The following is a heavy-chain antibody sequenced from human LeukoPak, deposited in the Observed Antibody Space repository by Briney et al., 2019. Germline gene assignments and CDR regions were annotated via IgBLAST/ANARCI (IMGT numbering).Heavy chain of an antibody. J-gene: IGHJ4*02. CDR1: GFTFSSSW. Sequence: GGSLRLSCAASGFTFSSSWMHWVRQAPGKGLVWVSRINSDGSSTNYADSVKGRFTISRDNSKNALYLQMNSLRVEDTAVYYCAIDPNWGTHSWGQGVLVTVSS. D-gene: IGHD7-27*01. CDR2: INSDGSST. V-gene: IGHV3-74*01. CDR3: AIDPNWGTHS.